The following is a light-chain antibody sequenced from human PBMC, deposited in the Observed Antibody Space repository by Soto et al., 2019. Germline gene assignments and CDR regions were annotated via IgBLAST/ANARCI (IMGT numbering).Light chain of an antibody. Sequence: QSVLTQPPSASGTPGQRVTISCSGGSSTIGGNTVNWYQQVPGTAPKLLIYTNNQRPSGVPDRFSGSKSATSASLAIGGLRSEDEADYYCAAWDDSLSGWVFGGGTKLTVL. CDR1: SSTIGGNT. V-gene: IGLV1-44*01. CDR3: AAWDDSLSGWV. J-gene: IGLJ3*02. CDR2: TNN.